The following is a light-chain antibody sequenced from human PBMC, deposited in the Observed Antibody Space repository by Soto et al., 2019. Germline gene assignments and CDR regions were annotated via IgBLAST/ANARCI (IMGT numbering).Light chain of an antibody. Sequence: QSALTQPASVSGSPGQSITISCTGTSSDVGGYNYVSWYQQHPGKAPKLMIYEVSNRPSGVSNRFSGSKSGNTASLTISGRQAEDEADYYCSSYTSSSTPFSGGTKLTVL. J-gene: IGLJ2*01. V-gene: IGLV2-14*01. CDR2: EVS. CDR3: SSYTSSSTP. CDR1: SSDVGGYNY.